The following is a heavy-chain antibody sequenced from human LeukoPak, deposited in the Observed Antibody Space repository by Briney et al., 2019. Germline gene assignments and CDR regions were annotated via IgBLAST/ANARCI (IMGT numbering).Heavy chain of an antibody. D-gene: IGHD6-13*01. CDR1: GYIFTSYW. V-gene: IGHV5-10-1*01. CDR2: IDPSDSYT. J-gene: IGHJ4*02. CDR3: ALAAGDY. Sequence: GESLKISCQGSGYIFTSYWISWVRQMLGKGLERMGRIDPSDSYTNYSPSFQGHVTISADKSISTAYLQWSSLKASDTAMYYCALAAGDYWGQGTLVTVSS.